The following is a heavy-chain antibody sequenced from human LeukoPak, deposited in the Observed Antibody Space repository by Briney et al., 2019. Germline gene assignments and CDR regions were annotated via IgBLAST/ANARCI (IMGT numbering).Heavy chain of an antibody. Sequence: ASVTVSCKASGYTFTSYFMHWVRQAPGQGLEWMGVINPSGASTSYAQKFQGRVTMTRDTSTSTVYMELSSLRSEDTDVYYCARGYSSGWYGRDYFDYWGQGTLVTVSS. CDR3: ARGYSSGWYGRDYFDY. D-gene: IGHD6-19*01. CDR1: GYTFTSYF. V-gene: IGHV1-46*01. CDR2: INPSGAST. J-gene: IGHJ4*02.